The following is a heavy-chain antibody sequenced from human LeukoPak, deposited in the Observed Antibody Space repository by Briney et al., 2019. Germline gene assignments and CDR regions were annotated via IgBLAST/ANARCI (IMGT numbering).Heavy chain of an antibody. Sequence: GGSLRLSCAASGFTFSGSAIHWVRQASGKGLEWVGRIRNKPNSYATAYAASVKGRFTVSRDDSENMAYLQMNSLKSEDTAVYYCTKLPETTAITKSIDSWGQGTLVTVSS. J-gene: IGHJ4*02. CDR1: GFTFSGSA. CDR2: IRNKPNSYAT. V-gene: IGHV3-73*01. D-gene: IGHD4-23*01. CDR3: TKLPETTAITKSIDS.